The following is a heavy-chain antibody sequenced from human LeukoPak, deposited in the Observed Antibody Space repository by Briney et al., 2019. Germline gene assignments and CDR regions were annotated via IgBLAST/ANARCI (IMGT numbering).Heavy chain of an antibody. V-gene: IGHV4-39*01. D-gene: IGHD3-9*01. J-gene: IGHJ5*02. Sequence: SETLSLTCTVSGGSISSSSYYWGWIRQPPGKGLEWIGSIYYSGSTYYNPSLKSRVTISVDTSKNQFSLKPSSVTAADTAVYYCERHLQYYDILTGYYPSWFDPWGQGTLVTVSS. CDR3: ERHLQYYDILTGYYPSWFDP. CDR1: GGSISSSSYY. CDR2: IYYSGST.